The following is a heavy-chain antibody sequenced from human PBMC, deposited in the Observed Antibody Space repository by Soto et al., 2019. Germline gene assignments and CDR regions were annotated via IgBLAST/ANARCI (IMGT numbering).Heavy chain of an antibody. CDR3: ARNGNFYDSGASRDY. V-gene: IGHV3-21*01. D-gene: IGHD3-22*01. CDR2: ISASSTYI. Sequence: VQLVESGGDVVKAGGSLRLSCVGSGFTFSSYNMHWVRQAPGKGLEWVSSISASSTYIHYAVSVKGRFTISRDNANNSLYLHLNSLRAADTAVYYCARNGNFYDSGASRDYWGQGTLVTVSS. CDR1: GFTFSSYN. J-gene: IGHJ4*02.